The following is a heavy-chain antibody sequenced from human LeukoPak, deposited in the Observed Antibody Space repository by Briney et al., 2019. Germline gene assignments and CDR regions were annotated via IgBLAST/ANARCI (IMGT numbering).Heavy chain of an antibody. CDR2: INSDGSIT. V-gene: IGHV3-74*01. CDR1: GFTFSSHW. D-gene: IGHD1-7*01. Sequence: PGGSLRLSCAASGFTFSSHWMHWVRQAPGKGLVWVSRINSDGSITSYADSVKGRFSISRDNSKNTIYLQMDSLRAEDTAIYYCARDYWWNYDYWGQGTLVTVSS. J-gene: IGHJ4*02. CDR3: ARDYWWNYDY.